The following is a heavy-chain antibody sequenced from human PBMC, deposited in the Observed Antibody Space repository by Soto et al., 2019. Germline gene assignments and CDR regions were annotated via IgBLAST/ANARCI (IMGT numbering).Heavy chain of an antibody. D-gene: IGHD4-17*01. CDR1: GGSFSGYY. V-gene: IGHV4-34*01. CDR2: INHSGST. J-gene: IGHJ2*01. Sequence: QVQLQQWGAGLLKPSETLSLTCAVYGGSFSGYYWSWIRQPPGKGLEWIGEINHSGSTNYNPSLKSRVTISVDTSKSQFSLKLSSVTAADTAVYYCARGWKATVTILYWYFDLWGRGTLVTVSS. CDR3: ARGWKATVTILYWYFDL.